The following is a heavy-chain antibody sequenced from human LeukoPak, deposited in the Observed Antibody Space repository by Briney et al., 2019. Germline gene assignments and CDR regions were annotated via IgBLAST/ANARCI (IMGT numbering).Heavy chain of an antibody. CDR3: AKPRTTGLGWAQFDY. J-gene: IGHJ4*02. Sequence: GGSLRLSCAASGFTFSSYGMHWVRQAPGKGLEWVSGFDGNGPHTYYADSVKGRWTISRDNSRNTLYLEMNSLRPEDTAIYYCAKPRTTGLGWAQFDYWGQGSLVTVSS. CDR1: GFTFSSYG. D-gene: IGHD2-8*02. CDR2: FDGNGPHT. V-gene: IGHV3-23*01.